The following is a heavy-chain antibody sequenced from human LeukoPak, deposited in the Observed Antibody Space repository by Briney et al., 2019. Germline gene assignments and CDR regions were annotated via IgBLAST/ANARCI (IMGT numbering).Heavy chain of an antibody. CDR1: GFPFSGYG. J-gene: IGHJ4*02. CDR3: ARGDDSSGYFYSYFDY. D-gene: IGHD3-22*01. CDR2: TSHDGSNK. Sequence: PGGSLRLSCAASGFPFSGYGMHWVRQAPGKGLEWVSFTSHDGSNKYYADSVKGRFTISRDNSKNTLGIQMNSLRTEDTAMYYCARGDDSSGYFYSYFDYWGQGTLVTVSS. V-gene: IGHV3-30*03.